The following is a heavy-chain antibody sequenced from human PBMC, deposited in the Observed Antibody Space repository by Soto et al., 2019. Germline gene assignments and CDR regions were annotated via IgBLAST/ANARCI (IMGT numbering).Heavy chain of an antibody. CDR3: ATRASEHHILRPADY. CDR1: GFTFSSYS. Sequence: GGSLRLSCAASGFTFSSYSMNWVRQAPGKGLEWVSSISSSSSYIYYADSVKGRFTISRDNAKNSLYLQMNSLRAEDTAVYYCATRASEHHILRPADYWGQGTLVTVSS. J-gene: IGHJ4*02. D-gene: IGHD2-21*01. CDR2: ISSSSSYI. V-gene: IGHV3-21*01.